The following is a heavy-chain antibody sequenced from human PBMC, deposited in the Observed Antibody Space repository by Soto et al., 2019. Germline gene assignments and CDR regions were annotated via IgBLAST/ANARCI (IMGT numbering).Heavy chain of an antibody. V-gene: IGHV3-74*02. J-gene: IGHJ3*02. CDR3: ARFRVPI. CDR1: GFTFSSYW. Sequence: EVQLVESGGGLVQPGGSLRLSCAASGFTFSSYWMHWVRQAPGEGLVWVSRMNIDGSSTNYADSVKGRFTISRDNAKKTLNLQVNGPAVDDTAIYYCARFRVPIWGQGTMVTVS. CDR2: MNIDGSST. D-gene: IGHD3-3*01.